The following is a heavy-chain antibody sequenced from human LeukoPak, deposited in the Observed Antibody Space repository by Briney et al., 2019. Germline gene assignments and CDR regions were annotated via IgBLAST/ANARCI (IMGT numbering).Heavy chain of an antibody. CDR1: GFTFDDYA. Sequence: GGSLRLSCAASGFTFDDYAMDWVRQAPGKGLEWVSGTSWNSGSIDYADSVKGRFTISRDNAKNSLYLQMNSLRTEDTALYYCAKQSAGTHGYFDYWGQGTLVTVSS. V-gene: IGHV3-9*01. J-gene: IGHJ4*02. CDR2: TSWNSGSI. D-gene: IGHD3-3*01. CDR3: AKQSAGTHGYFDY.